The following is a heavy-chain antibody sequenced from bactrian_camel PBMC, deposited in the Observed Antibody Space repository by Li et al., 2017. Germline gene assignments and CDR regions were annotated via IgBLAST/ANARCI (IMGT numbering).Heavy chain of an antibody. J-gene: IGHJ6*01. CDR1: GFTSTRRC. V-gene: IGHV3S40*01. D-gene: IGHD2*01. CDR2: FHTDLGGT. CDR3: AADPRYCRRTYYGTADFRY. Sequence: VQLVESGGGSVQAGGSLRLSCLGSGFTSTRRCMGWFRQAPGKEREGVAAFHTDLGGTYYADSVKGRFTISLDNAEKTVFLQMNSLKPEDTAMYYCAADPRYCRRTYYGTADFRYWGQGTQVTVS.